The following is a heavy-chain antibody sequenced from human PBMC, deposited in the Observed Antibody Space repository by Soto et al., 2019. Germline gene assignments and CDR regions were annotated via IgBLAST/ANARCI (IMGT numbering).Heavy chain of an antibody. V-gene: IGHV1-8*01. CDR1: GYTFTSYD. Sequence: ASVKVSCKASGYTFTSYDINWVRQATGQGLEWMGWMNPNSGNTGYAQKFQGRVTMTRNTSISTAYMELSSLRSEDTAVYYCARTVVVVAVAKYYYGMDAWGQGTTVTVSS. CDR2: MNPNSGNT. J-gene: IGHJ6*02. CDR3: ARTVVVVAVAKYYYGMDA. D-gene: IGHD2-15*01.